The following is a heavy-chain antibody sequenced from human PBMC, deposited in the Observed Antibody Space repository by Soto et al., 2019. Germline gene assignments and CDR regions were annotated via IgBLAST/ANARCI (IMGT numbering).Heavy chain of an antibody. Sequence: PGGSLRLSCAASGFTFSSYWMHWVRQAPGKGLVWVSRINSDGSSTSYADSVKGRFTISRDNAKNTLYLQMNSLRAEDTAVYYCARDPAVLRYFDWPHDAFDIWGQGTMVTVSS. CDR2: INSDGSST. CDR1: GFTFSSYW. CDR3: ARDPAVLRYFDWPHDAFDI. V-gene: IGHV3-74*01. D-gene: IGHD3-9*01. J-gene: IGHJ3*02.